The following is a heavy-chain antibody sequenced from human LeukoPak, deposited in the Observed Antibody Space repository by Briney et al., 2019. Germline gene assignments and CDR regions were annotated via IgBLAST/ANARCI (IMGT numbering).Heavy chain of an antibody. D-gene: IGHD2-15*01. V-gene: IGHV4-59*08. Sequence: PSETLSLTCTVSGVSITSFYWSWIRQPPGKGLEWIGYIYFSGSTNYNPSLKSRVTVSLDTTKNQVSLKLSSVSAADTAVYYCASTGSCIGGSCYSNYFDHWGQGTLVTVSS. J-gene: IGHJ4*02. CDR3: ASTGSCIGGSCYSNYFDH. CDR1: GVSITSFY. CDR2: IYFSGST.